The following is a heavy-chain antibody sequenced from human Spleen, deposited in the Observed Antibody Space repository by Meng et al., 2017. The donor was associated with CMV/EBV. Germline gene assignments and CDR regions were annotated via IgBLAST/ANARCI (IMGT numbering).Heavy chain of an antibody. D-gene: IGHD2-2*01. CDR3: ARDACSSTTCYFDH. J-gene: IGHJ4*02. Sequence: GESLKISCAASGFTFSSYWMSWVRQAPGKGLEWVANIKQDGSEKYYVDSVKGRFTISRDNAKNSLYLQMNSLRAEDTAVYYCARDACSSTTCYFDHWGQGTLVTVSS. V-gene: IGHV3-7*03. CDR2: IKQDGSEK. CDR1: GFTFSSYW.